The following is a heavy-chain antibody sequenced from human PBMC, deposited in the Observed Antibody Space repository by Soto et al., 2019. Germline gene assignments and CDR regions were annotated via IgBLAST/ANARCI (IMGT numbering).Heavy chain of an antibody. CDR2: ISSSSSYI. D-gene: IGHD3-3*01. CDR3: ARDPGELEWLQYNWFDP. CDR1: GFTFSSYS. V-gene: IGHV3-21*01. J-gene: IGHJ5*02. Sequence: GGSLRLSCAASGFTFSSYSMNWVRQAPGKGLEWVSSISSSSSYIYYADSVKGRFTISRDNAKNSLYLQMNSLRAEDTAVYYCARDPGELEWLQYNWFDPWGQGTLVTVSS.